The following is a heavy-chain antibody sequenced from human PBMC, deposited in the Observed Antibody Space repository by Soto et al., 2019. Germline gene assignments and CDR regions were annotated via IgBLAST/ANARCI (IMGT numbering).Heavy chain of an antibody. CDR1: GGSISTVGHY. CDR3: ARATGTLRSRNCDY. V-gene: IGHV4-31*03. CDR2: IYHTGST. Sequence: LSLTCTVSGGSISTVGHYWTWIRQPPGKGLEWIGSIYHTGSTYYSKSLRSRLTMSVDTSKSQFSLRLSSVTAADTAVYYCARATGTLRSRNCDYWGQGSLVTVSS. D-gene: IGHD1-1*01. J-gene: IGHJ4*02.